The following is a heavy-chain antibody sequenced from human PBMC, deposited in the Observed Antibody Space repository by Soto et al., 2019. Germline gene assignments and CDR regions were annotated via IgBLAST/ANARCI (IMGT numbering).Heavy chain of an antibody. CDR3: ARFLRARECYFDF. CDR2: IYYSGST. D-gene: IGHD3-16*01. J-gene: IGHJ4*02. CDR1: GGSISRYY. V-gene: IGHV4-59*01. Sequence: PSETLSLTCTVSGGSISRYYWSWIRQPPGKGLEWIGYIYYSGSTNYNPSLKSRVTISVDTSKNQFSLKLSSVTAADTAVYYCARFLRARECYFDFWGQGTLAPVSA.